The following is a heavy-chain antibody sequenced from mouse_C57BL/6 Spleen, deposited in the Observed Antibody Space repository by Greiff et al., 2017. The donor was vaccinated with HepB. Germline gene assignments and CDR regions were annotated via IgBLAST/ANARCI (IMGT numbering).Heavy chain of an antibody. CDR3: TIVTGTAWFAY. J-gene: IGHJ3*01. Sequence: VQLQQSGAELVRPGASVKLSCTASGFNIKDDYMHWVKQRPEQGLEWIGWIDPENGDTEYASKFQGKATITADTSSNPAYLQLSSLTSEDTAVYYCTIVTGTAWFAYWGQGTLVTVSA. D-gene: IGHD4-1*01. V-gene: IGHV14-4*01. CDR1: GFNIKDDY. CDR2: IDPENGDT.